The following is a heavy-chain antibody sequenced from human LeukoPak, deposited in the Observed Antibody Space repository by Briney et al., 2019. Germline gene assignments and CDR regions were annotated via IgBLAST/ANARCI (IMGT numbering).Heavy chain of an antibody. D-gene: IGHD3-10*01. CDR2: INPGGDNT. CDR1: GYTFTNYY. Sequence: GASVKVSCKASGYTFTNYYIHWVRQAPGQGLEWMGLINPGGDNTDYAQNFQGRVTMTRDTSTSTAYMELSRLSSDDTAVYYCARDGPGSGKTYFDYWGQGTLVTVSS. V-gene: IGHV1-46*01. CDR3: ARDGPGSGKTYFDY. J-gene: IGHJ4*02.